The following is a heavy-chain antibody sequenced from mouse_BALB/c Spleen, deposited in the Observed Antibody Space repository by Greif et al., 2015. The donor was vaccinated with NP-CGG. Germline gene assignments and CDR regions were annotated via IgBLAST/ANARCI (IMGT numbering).Heavy chain of an antibody. Sequence: VQLQQSGAELVKPGAPVKLSCKASGYTFTSYWMNWVKQRPGRGLEWIGRIDPSDSETHYNQKFKDRATLTVDKSSSTAYIQLSSLTSEDSAVYYCARYGSYYFDYWGQGTTLTVSS. D-gene: IGHD2-2*01. CDR1: GYTFTSYW. V-gene: IGHV1-69*02. CDR3: ARYGSYYFDY. J-gene: IGHJ2*01. CDR2: IDPSDSET.